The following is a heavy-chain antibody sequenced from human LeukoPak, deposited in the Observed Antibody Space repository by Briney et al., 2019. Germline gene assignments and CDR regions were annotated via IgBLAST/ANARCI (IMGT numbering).Heavy chain of an antibody. V-gene: IGHV4-34*01. CDR1: GGSFSGYY. CDR2: INHSGST. D-gene: IGHD6-13*01. CDR3: ARGLSAAPPGRY. Sequence: SETLSLTCAVYGGSFSGYYWSWLRQPPGKGLEWIGEINHSGSTNYNPSLTSRVTISVDSSKNQFSLKLSSVTAADTAVYYCARGLSAAPPGRYWGQGTLVTVSS. J-gene: IGHJ4*02.